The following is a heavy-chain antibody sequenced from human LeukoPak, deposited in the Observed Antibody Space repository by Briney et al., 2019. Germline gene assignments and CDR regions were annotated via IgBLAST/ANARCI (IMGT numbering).Heavy chain of an antibody. J-gene: IGHJ4*02. CDR1: GGSISSSSYY. Sequence: PSETLSLTCTVSGGSISSSSYYWGWIRQPPGKGLEWIGSIYYSGSTYYNPSLKSRVTISVDTSKNQFSLKLSSVTAADTAVYYCARVGWFGEFDYWGQGTLVTVSS. CDR3: ARVGWFGEFDY. D-gene: IGHD3-10*01. V-gene: IGHV4-39*07. CDR2: IYYSGST.